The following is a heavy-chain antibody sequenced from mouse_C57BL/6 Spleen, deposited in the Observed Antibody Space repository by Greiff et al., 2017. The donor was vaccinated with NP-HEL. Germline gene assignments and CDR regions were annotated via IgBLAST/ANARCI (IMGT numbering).Heavy chain of an antibody. Sequence: EVHLVESGGDLVKPGGSLKLSCAASGFTFSSYGMSWVRQTPDKRLEWVATISSGGSYTYYPDSVKGRFTISRDNAKNTLYLQMSSLKSEDTAMYYCARYGNYERAMDYWGQGTSVTVSS. D-gene: IGHD2-10*02. CDR3: ARYGNYERAMDY. J-gene: IGHJ4*01. V-gene: IGHV5-6*01. CDR2: ISSGGSYT. CDR1: GFTFSSYG.